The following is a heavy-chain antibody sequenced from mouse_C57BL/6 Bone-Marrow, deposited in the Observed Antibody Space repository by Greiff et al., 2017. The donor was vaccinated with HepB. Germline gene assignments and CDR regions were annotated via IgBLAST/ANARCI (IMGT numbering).Heavy chain of an antibody. V-gene: IGHV1-9*01. Sequence: VKLMESGAELMKPGASVKLSCKATGYTFTGYWIEWVKQRPGHGLEWIGEILPGSGSTNYNEKFKGKATFTADTSSNTAYMQLSSLTTEDSAIYYCGQLRLRAYYYAMDYWGQGTSVTVSS. D-gene: IGHD3-2*02. CDR1: GYTFTGYW. J-gene: IGHJ4*01. CDR3: GQLRLRAYYYAMDY. CDR2: ILPGSGST.